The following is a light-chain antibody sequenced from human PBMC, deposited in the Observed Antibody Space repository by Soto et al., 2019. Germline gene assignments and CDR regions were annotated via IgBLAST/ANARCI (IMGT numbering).Light chain of an antibody. Sequence: QSALTQPRSVSGSPGHSVTISCTGTSSDVGGYSYVSWYQQHPGKAPKLMISDVSKRPSGVPDRFSGSKFGNTASLTISGLQADDEADYYCCSYAGAVTYVFGSGTKLTVL. J-gene: IGLJ1*01. CDR3: CSYAGAVTYV. V-gene: IGLV2-11*01. CDR2: DVS. CDR1: SSDVGGYSY.